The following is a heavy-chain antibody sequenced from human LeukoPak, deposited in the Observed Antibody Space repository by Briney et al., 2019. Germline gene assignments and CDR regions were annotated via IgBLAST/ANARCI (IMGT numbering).Heavy chain of an antibody. Sequence: GGSLRLSCAASGFTFNSYAMSWVRQAPEKGLEWVATISGSGGGTYYADSVKGRITISRDNSKNTLYLQMNSLRAEDTAVYYCAKEFASGYQDYWGQGTLVTVSS. CDR1: GFTFNSYA. J-gene: IGHJ4*02. V-gene: IGHV3-23*01. CDR3: AKEFASGYQDY. CDR2: ISGSGGGT. D-gene: IGHD3-3*01.